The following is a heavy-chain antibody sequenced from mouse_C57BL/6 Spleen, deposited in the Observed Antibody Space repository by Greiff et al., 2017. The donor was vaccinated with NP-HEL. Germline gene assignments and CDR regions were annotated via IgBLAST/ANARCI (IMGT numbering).Heavy chain of an antibody. D-gene: IGHD1-1*01. V-gene: IGHV5-17*01. CDR2: ISSGSSTI. J-gene: IGHJ4*01. Sequence: EVMLVESGGGLVKPGGSLKLSCAASGFTFSDYGMHWVRQAPEKGLEWVAYISSGSSTIYYADTVKGRFTISRDNAKNTLFLQMTSLRSEDTAMYYCASQEEYYAYYYAMDYWGQGTSVTVSS. CDR3: ASQEEYYAYYYAMDY. CDR1: GFTFSDYG.